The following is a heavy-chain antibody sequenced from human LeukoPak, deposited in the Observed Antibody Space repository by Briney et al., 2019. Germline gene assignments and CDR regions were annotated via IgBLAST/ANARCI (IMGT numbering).Heavy chain of an antibody. V-gene: IGHV3-30*02. D-gene: IGHD3-9*01. CDR3: ARDDIMTGYIYYYGMDI. CDR2: IRHDGSNK. CDR1: GFTFSSYG. J-gene: IGHJ6*02. Sequence: GGSLRLSCAACGFTFSSYGMYGVRQAPGKGLEWVAFIRHDGSNKYHADSVKGRFTISRDNSQNTLCLQMNTLKSECTAVYYCARDDIMTGYIYYYGMDIWGQGTTVTVSS.